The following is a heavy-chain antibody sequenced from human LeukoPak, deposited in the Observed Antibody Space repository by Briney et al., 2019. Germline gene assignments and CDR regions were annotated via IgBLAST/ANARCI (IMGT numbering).Heavy chain of an antibody. CDR3: ARVRMDSTGTTHECDY. V-gene: IGHV4-59*01. CDR1: GGSISSYY. Sequence: SETLSLTCTVSGGSISSYYWSWIRQPPGKGLEWIGYIYYSGSTNYNPSLKSRVTISVDTSKNQFSLKLSSVTAADTAVYYCARVRMDSTGTTHECDYWGQGTLVTVSS. CDR2: IYYSGST. J-gene: IGHJ4*02. D-gene: IGHD1-7*01.